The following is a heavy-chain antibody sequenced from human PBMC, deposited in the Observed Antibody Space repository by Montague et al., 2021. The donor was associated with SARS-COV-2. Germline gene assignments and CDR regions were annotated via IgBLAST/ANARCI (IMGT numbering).Heavy chain of an antibody. CDR2: IKQDGSEK. CDR1: GFTFSSYW. D-gene: IGHD4-17*01. Sequence: SLRLSCAASGFTFSSYWMSWVRQAPGKGLEWVANIKQDGSEKYYVDSVKGRFTISRDNAKNSLYLQMNSLRAEDTAVYYCARDLSYGDYNYYYGMDVWAKGPRSPPP. V-gene: IGHV3-7*03. J-gene: IGHJ6*02. CDR3: ARDLSYGDYNYYYGMDV.